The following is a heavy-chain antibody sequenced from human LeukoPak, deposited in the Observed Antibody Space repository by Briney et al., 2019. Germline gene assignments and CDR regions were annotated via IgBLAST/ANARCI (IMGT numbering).Heavy chain of an antibody. CDR2: INSSGST. CDR1: GGSIRSYY. Sequence: PSETLSLTCTVSGGSIRSYYWSWIRQPPGKGLEWIGYINSSGSTNYNPSLRSRVTISVDTSKNQFSLKLRSVTAADTAVYYCARWGATTAYYYYYAMDVWGQGTTVTVSS. J-gene: IGHJ6*02. CDR3: ARWGATTAYYYYYAMDV. V-gene: IGHV4-59*01. D-gene: IGHD1-26*01.